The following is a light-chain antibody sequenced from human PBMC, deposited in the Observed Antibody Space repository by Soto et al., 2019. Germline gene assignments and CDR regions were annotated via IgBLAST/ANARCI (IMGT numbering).Light chain of an antibody. V-gene: IGKV3-20*01. Sequence: EIVLTQSPDTLSVSPGESATLSCRASQSISSTQLVWYQQKPGQAPTLLIFGASSRATGIPARLSGSGSGTDLNLTISGLQPEDFAVYYCQQYGTSPGTCGQGTKVDIK. CDR1: QSISSTQ. J-gene: IGKJ1*01. CDR2: GAS. CDR3: QQYGTSPGT.